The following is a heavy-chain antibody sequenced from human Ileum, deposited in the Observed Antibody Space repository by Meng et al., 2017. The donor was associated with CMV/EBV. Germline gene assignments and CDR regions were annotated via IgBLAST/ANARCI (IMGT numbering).Heavy chain of an antibody. CDR2: IYSGGST. V-gene: IGHV3-53*01. CDR3: ARGATVTPSFDY. J-gene: IGHJ4*02. CDR1: GFTVSSNY. D-gene: IGHD4-17*01. Sequence: GESLKISWAASGFTVSSNYMSWVRQAPGKGLEWVSVIYSGGSTYYADSVKGRFTISRDTSKNTLYLQMNSLRAEDTAVYYCARGATVTPSFDYWGQGTLVTVSS.